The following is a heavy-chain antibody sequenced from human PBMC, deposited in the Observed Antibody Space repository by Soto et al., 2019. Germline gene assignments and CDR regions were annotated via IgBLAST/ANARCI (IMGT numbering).Heavy chain of an antibody. CDR1: GYTFTSYD. V-gene: IGHV1-8*01. CDR2: MNPNSGNT. D-gene: IGHD6-19*01. J-gene: IGHJ6*03. CDR3: AREGKWLSRYYYYYMDV. Sequence: QVQLVQSGAEVKKPGASVKVSCKASGYTFTSYDINWVRQATGQGLEWMGWMNPNSGNTGYAQKFQGRVTMTRNISISTAYMELSSLRSEDTAVYYCAREGKWLSRYYYYYMDVWGKGTTVTVSS.